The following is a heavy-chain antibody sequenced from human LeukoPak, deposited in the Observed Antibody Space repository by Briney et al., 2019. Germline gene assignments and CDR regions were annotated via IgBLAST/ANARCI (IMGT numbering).Heavy chain of an antibody. D-gene: IGHD2-15*01. Sequence: GGSLRLSCVGSGFTFSSYSMNWVRQAPGKGLEGVSVICGSGGSTNYADSVKGRFTISRDNAKNSLYLQMNSLRAEDTAVYYCATHLGYCSGGSCYWGQGTLVTVSS. CDR3: ATHLGYCSGGSCY. V-gene: IGHV3-21*01. CDR1: GFTFSSYS. CDR2: ICGSGGST. J-gene: IGHJ4*02.